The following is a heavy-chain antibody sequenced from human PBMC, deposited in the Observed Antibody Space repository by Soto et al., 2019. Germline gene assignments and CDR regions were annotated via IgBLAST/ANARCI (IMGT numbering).Heavy chain of an antibody. CDR3: ARCGCSSTSCLRHYYNMDV. J-gene: IGHJ6*03. CDR2: ISSSSSTI. CDR1: VFTFSSYS. Sequence: GGSLRLSCAASVFTFSSYSMNWVRQAPGKGLEWVSYISSSSSTIYYADSVKGRFTISRDNAKNSLYLQMNSLRAEDTAVYYCARCGCSSTSCLRHYYNMDVWGKGTTVTVSS. D-gene: IGHD2-2*01. V-gene: IGHV3-48*01.